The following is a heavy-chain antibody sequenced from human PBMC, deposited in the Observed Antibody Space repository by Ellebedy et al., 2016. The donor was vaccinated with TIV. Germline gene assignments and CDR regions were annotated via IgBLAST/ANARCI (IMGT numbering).Heavy chain of an antibody. CDR2: TSYDGYNK. CDR1: GFTLSSHA. Sequence: GGSLRLXCEASGFTLSSHAMHWVRQAPGKGLEWLSLTSYDGYNKFYADSLKGRISIFRDNYRNTVYLQMNSLRPEDTAIYYCARGGVGPTRPFIDYWGRGTLVTVSS. V-gene: IGHV3-30-3*01. J-gene: IGHJ4*02. CDR3: ARGGVGPTRPFIDY. D-gene: IGHD1-26*01.